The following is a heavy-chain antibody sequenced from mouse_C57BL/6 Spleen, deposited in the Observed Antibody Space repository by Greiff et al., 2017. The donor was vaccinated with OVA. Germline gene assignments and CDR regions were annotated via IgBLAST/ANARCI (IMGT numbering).Heavy chain of an antibody. CDR1: GYTFTSYW. CDR3: ARSGSSGYSYYFDY. J-gene: IGHJ2*01. V-gene: IGHV1-64*01. CDR2: IHPNSGST. D-gene: IGHD3-2*02. Sequence: QVQLQQSGAELVKPGASVKLSCKASGYTFTSYWMHWVKQRPGQGLEWIGMIHPNSGSTNYNEKFKSKATLTVDKSSSTAYMQLSSLTSEDSAVYYCARSGSSGYSYYFDYWGQGTTLTVSS.